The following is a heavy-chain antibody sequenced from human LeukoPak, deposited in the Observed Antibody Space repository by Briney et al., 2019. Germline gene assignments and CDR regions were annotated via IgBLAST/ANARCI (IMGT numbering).Heavy chain of an antibody. D-gene: IGHD6-13*01. V-gene: IGHV3-30*02. J-gene: IGHJ3*02. CDR2: IRYDGSNK. CDR3: AKDSGSSWYSIQDAFDI. Sequence: GGSLRLSCAASGFTFSSYAMHWVRQAPGKGLEWVAFIRYDGSNKYYADSVKGRFTISRDNAKNSLYLQMNSLRAEDTALYYCAKDSGSSWYSIQDAFDIWGQGTMVTVSS. CDR1: GFTFSSYA.